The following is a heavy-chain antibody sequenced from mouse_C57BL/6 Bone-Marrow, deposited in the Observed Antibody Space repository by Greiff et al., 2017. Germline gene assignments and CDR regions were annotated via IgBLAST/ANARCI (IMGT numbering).Heavy chain of an antibody. J-gene: IGHJ2*01. V-gene: IGHV1-64*01. CDR3: ARLVVSTY. Sequence: VQLQQPGAELVKPGASVKLSCKASGYTFTSYWMHWVQQRPGQGLEWIGMIHPNGGSTNYHEKFKSQATLTVDTSSSTAYMQLSSLTSEDSAISFTARLVVSTYWGQGTTLTVSS. CDR2: IHPNGGST. D-gene: IGHD6-2*01. CDR1: GYTFTSYW.